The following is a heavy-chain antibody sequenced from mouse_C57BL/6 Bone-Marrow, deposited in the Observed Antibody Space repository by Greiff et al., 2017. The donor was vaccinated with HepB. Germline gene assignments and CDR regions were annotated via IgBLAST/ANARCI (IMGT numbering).Heavy chain of an antibody. D-gene: IGHD2-4*01. J-gene: IGHJ3*01. CDR2: ISSGSSTI. Sequence: EVQLQESGGGLVKPGGSLKLSCAASGFTFSDYGMHWVRQAPEKGLEWVAYISSGSSTIYYADTVKGRFTISRDNAKNTLFLQMTSLRSEDTAMYYCARRDDYEGAYWGQGTLVTVSA. CDR3: ARRDDYEGAY. CDR1: GFTFSDYG. V-gene: IGHV5-17*01.